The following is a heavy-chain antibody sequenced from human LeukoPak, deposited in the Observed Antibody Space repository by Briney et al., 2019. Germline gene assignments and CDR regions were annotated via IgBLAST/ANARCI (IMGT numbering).Heavy chain of an antibody. CDR3: ARAFYGSGSYGGIFDY. D-gene: IGHD3-10*01. J-gene: IGHJ4*02. V-gene: IGHV4-59*01. CDR2: IYYSGST. CDR1: GGSISSYY. Sequence: PSETLSLTCTVSGGSISSYYWSWIRQPPGKGLEWIGYIYYSGSTNYNPSLKSRVTISVDTSKNQFSLKLSSVTAADTAVYYCARAFYGSGSYGGIFDYWGQGTLVTVSS.